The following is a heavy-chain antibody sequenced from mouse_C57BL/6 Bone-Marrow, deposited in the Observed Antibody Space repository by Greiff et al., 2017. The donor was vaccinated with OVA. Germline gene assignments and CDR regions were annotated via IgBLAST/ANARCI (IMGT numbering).Heavy chain of an antibody. Sequence: EVQLQQSVAELVRPGASVKLSCTASGFNIKNTYMHWVKQRPEQGLEWIGRIDPANGNTKYAPKFQGKATITADTSSNSAYLQLSSLTSEDTAIYYGASLYDGYVRHYFDYWGQGTTLTVSS. D-gene: IGHD2-3*01. CDR3: ASLYDGYVRHYFDY. CDR1: GFNIKNTY. CDR2: IDPANGNT. V-gene: IGHV14-3*01. J-gene: IGHJ2*01.